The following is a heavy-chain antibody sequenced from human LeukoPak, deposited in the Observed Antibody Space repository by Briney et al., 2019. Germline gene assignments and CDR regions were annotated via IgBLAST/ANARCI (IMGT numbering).Heavy chain of an antibody. J-gene: IGHJ4*02. V-gene: IGHV6-1*01. CDR1: GDSVSSNSAA. CDR3: AGGTGVFDY. CDR2: TYYRSKWYN. Sequence: SLTLSLTCAISGDSVSSNSAAWNWFRQSPSRGLEWLGRTYYRSKWYNDYAVSVKSRITINPDTSKNQISLQLNSVTPEDTAVYYCAGGTGVFDYWGQGTLVTVSS. D-gene: IGHD7-27*01.